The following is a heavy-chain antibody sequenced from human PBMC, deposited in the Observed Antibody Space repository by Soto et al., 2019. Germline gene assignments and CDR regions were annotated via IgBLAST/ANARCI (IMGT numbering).Heavy chain of an antibody. V-gene: IGHV3-64*01. CDR1: GFTFSSYA. CDR2: ISSNGGST. Sequence: GGSLRLSCAASGFTFSSYAMHWVRQAPGKGLEYVSAISSNGGSTYYANSVKGRFTISRDNSKNTLYLQMGSLRAEDMAVYYCARDLTYSSSWYGVGDAFDIWGQGTMVTVSS. J-gene: IGHJ3*02. CDR3: ARDLTYSSSWYGVGDAFDI. D-gene: IGHD6-13*01.